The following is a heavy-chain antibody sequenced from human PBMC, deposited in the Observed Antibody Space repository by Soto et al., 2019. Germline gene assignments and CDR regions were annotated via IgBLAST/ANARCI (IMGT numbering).Heavy chain of an antibody. J-gene: IGHJ4*02. CDR1: GFTFSSYA. V-gene: IGHV3-30*14. D-gene: IGHD3-16*01. CDR3: ARSQLWLPPYFDY. Sequence: GGSLRLSCAASGFTFSSYAMHWVRQAPGKGLEWVAVISYDGSNKYYADSVKGRFTISRDNSKNTLYLQMNSLRAEDTAVYYCARSQLWLPPYFDYWGQGTVVTVSS. CDR2: ISYDGSNK.